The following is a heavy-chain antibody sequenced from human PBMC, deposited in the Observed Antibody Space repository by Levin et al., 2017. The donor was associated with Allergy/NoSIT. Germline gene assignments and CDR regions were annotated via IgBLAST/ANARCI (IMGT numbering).Heavy chain of an antibody. CDR1: GGSISSYY. CDR2: IYYSGST. D-gene: IGHD5-18*01. CDR3: ARVEGAMVFDY. Sequence: SQTLSLTCTVSGGSISSYYWSWIRQPPGKGLEWIGYIYYSGSTNYNPSLKSRVTISVDTSKNQFSLKLSSVTAADTAVYYCARVEGAMVFDYWGQGTLVTVSS. J-gene: IGHJ4*02. V-gene: IGHV4-59*01.